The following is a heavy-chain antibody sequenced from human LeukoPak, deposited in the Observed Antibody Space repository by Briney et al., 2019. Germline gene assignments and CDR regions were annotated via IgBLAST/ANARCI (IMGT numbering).Heavy chain of an antibody. CDR1: GYTFTSYT. Sequence: ASVKVSCKASGYTFTSYTMHWVRQAPGQRLEWMGWINAGNGNTKYSQKFQGRVTITRDTSASTAYMELSSLRSEDTAVYYCAREAPFPLDAFDIWGQGTMVTVSS. J-gene: IGHJ3*02. CDR2: INAGNGNT. CDR3: AREAPFPLDAFDI. V-gene: IGHV1-3*01. D-gene: IGHD3-3*02.